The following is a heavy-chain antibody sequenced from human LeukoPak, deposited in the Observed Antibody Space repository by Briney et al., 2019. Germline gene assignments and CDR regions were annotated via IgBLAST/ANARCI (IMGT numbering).Heavy chain of an antibody. J-gene: IGHJ4*02. D-gene: IGHD2-2*01. CDR2: INGDGSWT. CDR1: GNYW. V-gene: IGHV3-74*01. Sequence: GGSLRLSCAASGNYWMHWVRQAPGKGLVWVSHINGDGSWTTYADSVKGRFTISKDNAKNTVYLQMNNLRAEDTAVYYCVSFYETYWGRGTLVTVSS. CDR3: VSFYETY.